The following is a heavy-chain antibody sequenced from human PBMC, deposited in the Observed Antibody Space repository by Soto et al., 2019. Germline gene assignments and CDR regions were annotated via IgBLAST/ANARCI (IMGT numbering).Heavy chain of an antibody. Sequence: QVQLVQSGAEVKKPGSSVKVSCKASGGTFSSYAISWVRQAPGQGLEWMGGIIPIFGTANYAQKCQGRVTITADESTCTAYMEMSSLNTKDTAVYFCASTYYYGSGSYSDGMDVWGQGTTVTDSS. CDR2: IIPIFGTA. CDR1: GGTFSSYA. V-gene: IGHV1-69*01. CDR3: ASTYYYGSGSYSDGMDV. D-gene: IGHD3-10*01. J-gene: IGHJ6*02.